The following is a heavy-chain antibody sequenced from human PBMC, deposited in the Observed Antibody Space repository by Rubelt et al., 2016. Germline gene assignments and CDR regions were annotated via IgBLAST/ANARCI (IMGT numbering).Heavy chain of an antibody. D-gene: IGHD3-10*01. Sequence: LSCAASGFTFSSYCMSWVRQAPGKGLEWVANIKQDGSEKYYVDSVKGRFTISRDNAKNSLYLQMNSLRAEDTAIYYCARDRERWFGESTLRWFDPWGQGTLVTVSS. CDR2: IKQDGSEK. J-gene: IGHJ5*02. V-gene: IGHV3-7*04. CDR3: ARDRERWFGESTLRWFDP. CDR1: GFTFSSYC.